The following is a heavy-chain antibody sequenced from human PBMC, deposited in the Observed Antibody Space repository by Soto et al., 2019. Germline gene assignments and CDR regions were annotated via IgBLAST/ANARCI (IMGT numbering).Heavy chain of an antibody. J-gene: IGHJ4*02. D-gene: IGHD6-19*01. V-gene: IGHV1-46*01. Sequence: ASVKVSCKASGYTFTTYQIHWVRQAPGHGLEWMGTINPSGGSTRYAQRFQGRVTMSRDTSTSTVYVDLNSLRSEDTALYYCARGDSNGWHFDSWGQGTLFTVSS. CDR3: ARGDSNGWHFDS. CDR2: INPSGGST. CDR1: GYTFTTYQ.